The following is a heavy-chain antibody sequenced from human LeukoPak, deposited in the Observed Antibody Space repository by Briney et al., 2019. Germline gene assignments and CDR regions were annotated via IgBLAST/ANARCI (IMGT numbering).Heavy chain of an antibody. J-gene: IGHJ6*03. CDR1: GYTLTELS. D-gene: IGHD3-3*01. CDR2: FDPEDGET. V-gene: IGHV1-24*01. CDR3: ATPIFGTQLYYMDV. Sequence: ASVKVSCKVSGYTLTELSMHWVRQAPGKGLVWMGGFDPEDGETIYAQKFQGRVTMTEDTSTDTAYMELSSLRSEDTAVYYCATPIFGTQLYYMDVWGKGTTVTVSS.